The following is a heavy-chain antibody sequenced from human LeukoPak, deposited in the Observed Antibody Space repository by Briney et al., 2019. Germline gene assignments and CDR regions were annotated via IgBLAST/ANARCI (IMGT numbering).Heavy chain of an antibody. CDR3: AKDIRRYGSGAFNGDNWFDP. V-gene: IGHV3-48*03. J-gene: IGHJ5*02. CDR1: GFTFSSYE. D-gene: IGHD3-10*01. CDR2: ISSSGSTI. Sequence: GGSLRLSCAASGFTFSSYEMNWVRQAPGKGLEGVSYISSSGSTIYYADSVKGRFTISRDNSKNTLYLQMNSLRAEDTAVYYCAKDIRRYGSGAFNGDNWFDPWGQGTLVTVSS.